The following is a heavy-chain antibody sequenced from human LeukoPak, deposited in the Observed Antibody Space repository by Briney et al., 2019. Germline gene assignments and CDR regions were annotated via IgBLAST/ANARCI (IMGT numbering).Heavy chain of an antibody. Sequence: SETLSLTCTVSGGSISSYYWSWVRQPPGKGLEWIGYIYYSGSTNYNPSLTSRVTISVATSKNQFSLQLSSVTAADTAVYYCARAGSYLHCYVPFVVDYWGQGTLVTVSS. CDR2: IYYSGST. V-gene: IGHV4-59*01. CDR1: GGSISSYY. CDR3: ARAGSYLHCYVPFVVDY. D-gene: IGHD3-10*01. J-gene: IGHJ4*02.